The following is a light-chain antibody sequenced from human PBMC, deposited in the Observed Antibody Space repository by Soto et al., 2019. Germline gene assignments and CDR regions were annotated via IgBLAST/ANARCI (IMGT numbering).Light chain of an antibody. V-gene: IGLV4-69*01. CDR3: QTWGTGIWV. CDR2: LNGDGSH. J-gene: IGLJ3*02. Sequence: QSVLTQSPSASASLGASVKLTCTLSSGHSNYAIAWHQQQPEKGPRYLMKLNGDGSHSKGDGIPDRFSGSTSGAERYLTISSLQSEDEADYYCQTWGTGIWVFGGGTKLTVL. CDR1: SGHSNYA.